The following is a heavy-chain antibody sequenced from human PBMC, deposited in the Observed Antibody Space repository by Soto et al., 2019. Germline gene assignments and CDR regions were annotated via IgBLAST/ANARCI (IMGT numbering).Heavy chain of an antibody. J-gene: IGHJ5*02. D-gene: IGHD5-12*01. CDR1: GVTFSSFA. CDR3: ARSTGSGFRPGTHRCNWFDP. CDR2: IIPIFRTP. Sequence: QVQLVQSGAEVKQPGSSVKVSRQASGVTFSSFAISWVRQAPGQGLEWMGGIIPIFRTPNYAQNFQGRVTITADESTSSVYMELSRLRSEDTAVDYCARSTGSGFRPGTHRCNWFDPWGQGTLVTVSS. V-gene: IGHV1-69*01.